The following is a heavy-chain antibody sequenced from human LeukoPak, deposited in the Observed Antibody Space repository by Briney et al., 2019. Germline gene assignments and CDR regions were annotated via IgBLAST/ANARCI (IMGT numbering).Heavy chain of an antibody. CDR2: INYSGST. CDR3: ARAPYYYGSVTFDY. D-gene: IGHD3-10*01. V-gene: IGHV4-59*01. CDR1: GGSISSYY. J-gene: IGHJ4*02. Sequence: SETLSLTCTVSGGSISSYYWSWIRQPPGKGLEWNGYINYSGSTNYNPSLKSRVTISIDTSKNQFSLKVSSVTAADMAVYYCARAPYYYGSVTFDYWGQGTLVTVSS.